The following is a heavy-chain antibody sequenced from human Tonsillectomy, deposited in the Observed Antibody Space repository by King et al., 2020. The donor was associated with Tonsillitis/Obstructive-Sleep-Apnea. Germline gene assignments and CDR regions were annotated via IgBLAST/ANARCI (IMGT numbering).Heavy chain of an antibody. V-gene: IGHV3-74*01. J-gene: IGHJ6*03. CDR1: GFTFSTYW. CDR3: ARDLCLGGCYYYMDV. D-gene: IGHD2-15*01. Sequence: VQLVESGGGLVQPGGSLRLSCAASGFTFSTYWMHWVRQAPGKGLVWVSRINSDGSSTSYADSVKGRFTISRDNAKNTLYLQMNGLRAEDTAVYCCARDLCLGGCYYYMDVWGKGTTVTVSS. CDR2: INSDGSST.